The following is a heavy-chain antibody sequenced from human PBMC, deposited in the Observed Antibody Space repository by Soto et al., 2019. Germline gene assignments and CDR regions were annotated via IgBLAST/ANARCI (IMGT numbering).Heavy chain of an antibody. CDR2: IYYSGSV. D-gene: IGHD3-22*01. CDR1: GVSISSSY. V-gene: IGHV4-59*01. Sequence: QVQLQESGPGLVKPSETLSPTCTVSGVSISSSYWSWIRQSPGKEMQWIGYIYYSGSVKYNPSLNSRVTISADMSRNQLSLRVTPVTAADTALYYCARGMYDSSGFSNPFDIWGQGTMVTVSS. CDR3: ARGMYDSSGFSNPFDI. J-gene: IGHJ3*02.